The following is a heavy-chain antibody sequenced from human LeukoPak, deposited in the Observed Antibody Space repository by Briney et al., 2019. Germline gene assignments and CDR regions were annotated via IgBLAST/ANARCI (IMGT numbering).Heavy chain of an antibody. Sequence: SQTLSLTCAISGDSVSSNRVAWNWIRQSPTRGLEWLGRTYYRSKWNHDYGVFVRGRITIYADTSKNEFHLHLNSVTPEDTAVYYCAKDPNPFYDFWSGYKWGQGTLVTVSS. J-gene: IGHJ4*02. D-gene: IGHD3-3*01. CDR3: AKDPNPFYDFWSGYK. CDR2: TYYRSKWNH. CDR1: GDSVSSNRVA. V-gene: IGHV6-1*01.